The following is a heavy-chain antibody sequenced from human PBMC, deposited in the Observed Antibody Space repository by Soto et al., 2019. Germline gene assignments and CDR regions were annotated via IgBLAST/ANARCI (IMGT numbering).Heavy chain of an antibody. Sequence: VKVSCKASGYTFTSYGISWVRQAPGQGLEWMGWISAYNGNTNYAQKLQGRVTMTTDTFTSTAYMELRSLRSDDTAVYYCARVGYDILTGYYETHALDVWGQGTTVTVSS. D-gene: IGHD3-9*01. J-gene: IGHJ6*02. CDR1: GYTFTSYG. CDR3: ARVGYDILTGYYETHALDV. V-gene: IGHV1-18*01. CDR2: ISAYNGNT.